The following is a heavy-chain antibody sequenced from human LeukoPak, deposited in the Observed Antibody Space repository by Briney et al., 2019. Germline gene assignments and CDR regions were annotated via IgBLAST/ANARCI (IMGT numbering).Heavy chain of an antibody. D-gene: IGHD4-17*01. V-gene: IGHV4-30-2*01. Sequence: SETLSLTCTVSGGSISSGGYYWSWIRQPPGKGLEWIGYIYHSGSTYYNPSLKSRVTISVDRSKNQFSLKLSSVTAADTAVYYCAREGGDYGDYVLDYWGQGTLVTVSS. CDR3: AREGGDYGDYVLDY. CDR1: GGSISSGGYY. J-gene: IGHJ4*02. CDR2: IYHSGST.